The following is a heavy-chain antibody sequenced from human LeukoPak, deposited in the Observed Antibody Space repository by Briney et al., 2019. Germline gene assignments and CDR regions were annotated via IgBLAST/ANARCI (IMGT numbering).Heavy chain of an antibody. V-gene: IGHV3-23*01. D-gene: IGHD6-13*01. CDR3: AKVSSSSTKKSYFDY. Sequence: GGSLRLSCAASGFTFSSYAKSWVRRAPGKGLEWVSAISGSGGSTYYADSVKGRFTISRDNSKNTLYLQMNSLRAEDTAVYYCAKVSSSSTKKSYFDYWGQGTLVTVSS. J-gene: IGHJ4*02. CDR2: ISGSGGST. CDR1: GFTFSSYA.